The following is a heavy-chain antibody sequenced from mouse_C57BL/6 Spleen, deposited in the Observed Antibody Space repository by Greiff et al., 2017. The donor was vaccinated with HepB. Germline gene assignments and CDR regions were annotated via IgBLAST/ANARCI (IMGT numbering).Heavy chain of an antibody. Sequence: EVQVVESGGDLVKPGGSLKLSCAASGFTFSSYGMSWVRQTPDKRLEWVATISSGGSYTYYPDSVKGRFTISRDNAKNTLYLQMSSLKSEDTAMYYCARHPGDYDAWFAYWGQGTLVTVSA. CDR1: GFTFSSYG. V-gene: IGHV5-6*01. CDR2: ISSGGSYT. CDR3: ARHPGDYDAWFAY. J-gene: IGHJ3*01. D-gene: IGHD2-4*01.